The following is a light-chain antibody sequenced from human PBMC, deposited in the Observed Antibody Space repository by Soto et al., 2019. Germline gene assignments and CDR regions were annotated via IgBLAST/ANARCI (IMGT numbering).Light chain of an antibody. J-gene: IGKJ1*01. V-gene: IGKV1-6*01. CDR3: LQDYNFPWT. Sequence: AIQMTQSPSSLSASLGDRVTITCRASQGIRNDLGWYQQKPGNAPRLLIYAASTLQSGVPSRFSGSGSGTDFTLTISSLQPEDFATYYCLQDYNFPWTFGQGTQVEIK. CDR1: QGIRND. CDR2: AAS.